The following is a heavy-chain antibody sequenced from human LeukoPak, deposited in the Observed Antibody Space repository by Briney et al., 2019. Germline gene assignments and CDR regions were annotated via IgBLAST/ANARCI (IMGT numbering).Heavy chain of an antibody. CDR1: GFTFSSYG. V-gene: IGHV3-7*01. CDR3: ARVRSYGMDV. J-gene: IGHJ6*02. Sequence: GGSLRLSCAASGFTFSSYGMSWVRQAPGKGLEWVANIKQDGSEKYYVDSVKGRFTISRDNAKNSLYLQMNSLRAEDTAVYYCARVRSYGMDVWGQGTTVTVSS. CDR2: IKQDGSEK.